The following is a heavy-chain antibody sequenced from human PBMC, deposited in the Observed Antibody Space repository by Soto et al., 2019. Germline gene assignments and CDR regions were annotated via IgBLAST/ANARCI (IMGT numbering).Heavy chain of an antibody. CDR1: GGSISYSY. CDR2: IHNNGES. CDR3: ARQQPATAAFDI. D-gene: IGHD6-25*01. J-gene: IGHJ3*02. V-gene: IGHV4-59*08. Sequence: QVQLQESGPGLVKPSETLSLTCTVSGGSISYSYWSWIRQSPGEGLDWIGYIHNNGESNYNPSLKSRVTMALHTYNNQVSLNLTSVTAAHTADYYSARQQPATAAFDIRGQGTRVTVSS.